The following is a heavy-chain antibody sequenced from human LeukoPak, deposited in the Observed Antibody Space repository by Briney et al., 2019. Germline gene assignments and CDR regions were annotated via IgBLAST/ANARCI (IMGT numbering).Heavy chain of an antibody. CDR1: GGSFSGYY. D-gene: IGHD3-3*01. J-gene: IGHJ6*03. CDR2: VYYSGST. Sequence: SETLSLTCAVYGGSFSGYYWSWIRQPPGKGLERIGYVYYSGSTNYNPSLKSRVTISVDTSKNQFSLKLSSVTAADTAVYYCARTRGSGYYNYFYYMDVWGKGTTVTVSS. CDR3: ARTRGSGYYNYFYYMDV. V-gene: IGHV4-59*01.